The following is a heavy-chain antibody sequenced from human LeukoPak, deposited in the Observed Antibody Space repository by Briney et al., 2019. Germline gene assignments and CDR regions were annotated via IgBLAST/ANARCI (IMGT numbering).Heavy chain of an antibody. CDR2: IIPIFGTA. D-gene: IGHD3-22*01. Sequence: ASVKVSCKASGGTFSSYAISWVRQAPGQGLEWMGGIIPIFGTANYAQKFQGRVTITADESTSTAYMELSSLRSEDTAVYYCVRDYDSYFDYWGQGTLVTVSS. CDR1: GGTFSSYA. J-gene: IGHJ4*02. V-gene: IGHV1-69*13. CDR3: VRDYDSYFDY.